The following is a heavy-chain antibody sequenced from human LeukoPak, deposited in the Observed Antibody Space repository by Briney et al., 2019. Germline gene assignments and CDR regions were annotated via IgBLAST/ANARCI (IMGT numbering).Heavy chain of an antibody. D-gene: IGHD1-26*01. V-gene: IGHV3-21*04. CDR1: GFTVSSNY. CDR2: ISSSSSYI. Sequence: GGSLRLSCAASGFTVSSNYMSWVRQAPGKGLEWVSSISSSSSYIYYADSVKGRFTISRDNAKNSLYLQMNSLRAEDTAVYYCAREEVGATKELDYWGQGTLVTVSS. CDR3: AREEVGATKELDY. J-gene: IGHJ4*02.